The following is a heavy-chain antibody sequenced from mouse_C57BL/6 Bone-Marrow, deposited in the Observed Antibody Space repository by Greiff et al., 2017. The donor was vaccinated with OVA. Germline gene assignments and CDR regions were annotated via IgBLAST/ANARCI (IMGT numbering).Heavy chain of an antibody. CDR3: ARWGSNLSIDY. CDR2: IHPNSGST. CDR1: GYTFTSYW. Sequence: QVQLQQPGAELVKPGASVKLSCKASGYTFTSYWMHWVKQRPGQGLEWIGMIHPNSGSTNYNEKFKIKATLTVDKSSSTAYMQLSSLTSEDSAVYYCARWGSNLSIDYWGQGTSVTVSA. J-gene: IGHJ4*01. D-gene: IGHD2-5*01. V-gene: IGHV1-64*01.